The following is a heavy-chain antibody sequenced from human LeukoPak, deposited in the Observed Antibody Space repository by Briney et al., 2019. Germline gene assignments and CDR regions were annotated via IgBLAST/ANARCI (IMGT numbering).Heavy chain of an antibody. CDR2: IYHSGST. D-gene: IGHD2-2*01. Sequence: PSGTLSLTCAVSGGSLSSSNWWSWVRPPPGKGLEWIGEIYHSGSTNYNPSLKSRVTISVDKSKNQFSLKLSSVTAADTAVYYCARVSFLVVVPAAIGPNNWFDPWGQGTLVTVSS. J-gene: IGHJ5*02. CDR1: GGSLSSSNW. CDR3: ARVSFLVVVPAAIGPNNWFDP. V-gene: IGHV4-4*02.